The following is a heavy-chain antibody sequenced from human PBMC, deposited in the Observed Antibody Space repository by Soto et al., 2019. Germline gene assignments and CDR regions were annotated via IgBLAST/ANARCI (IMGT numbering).Heavy chain of an antibody. D-gene: IGHD3-10*01. CDR1: GFTFSSYG. V-gene: IGHV3-30*18. J-gene: IGHJ4*02. CDR3: AKDREGVTMNWYYFDY. CDR2: ISYDGSNK. Sequence: QVQLVESGGGVVQPGRSLRLSCAASGFTFSSYGMHWVRQAPGKGLEWVAVISYDGSNKYYADSVKGRFTISRDNSKNTLYLQRSSLRAEDTAVYYCAKDREGVTMNWYYFDYWGQGTLVTVSS.